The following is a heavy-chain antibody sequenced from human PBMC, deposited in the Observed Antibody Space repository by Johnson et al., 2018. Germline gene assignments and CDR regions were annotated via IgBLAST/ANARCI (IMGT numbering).Heavy chain of an antibody. Sequence: VQLVQSGGGLVQPGRSLRLSCAASGFTFDDYAMHWVRQAPGKGLEWVASITWNSGNVDYADSVKGRFTISRDNAKNSVYLQMNSLRTEDTAFYYCAKNPAGDIVISYMTWFDSWGQGTLVTVSS. D-gene: IGHD3-9*01. CDR1: GFTFDDYA. J-gene: IGHJ5*01. CDR3: AKNPAGDIVISYMTWFDS. CDR2: ITWNSGNV. V-gene: IGHV3-9*01.